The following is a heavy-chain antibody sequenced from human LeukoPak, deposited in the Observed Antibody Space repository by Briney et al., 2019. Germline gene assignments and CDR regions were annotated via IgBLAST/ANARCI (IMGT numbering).Heavy chain of an antibody. Sequence: PGGSLRLSCAASGFTFSSYAMSWVRQAPGKGLEWVSAISGSGGSTYYADSVKGRFTISRDNSKNTLYLQMNSLRAEDTAVYYCARDAHHYYDSSGHGSWGQGTLVTVSS. CDR3: ARDAHHYYDSSGHGS. D-gene: IGHD3-22*01. J-gene: IGHJ5*02. CDR1: GFTFSSYA. CDR2: ISGSGGST. V-gene: IGHV3-23*01.